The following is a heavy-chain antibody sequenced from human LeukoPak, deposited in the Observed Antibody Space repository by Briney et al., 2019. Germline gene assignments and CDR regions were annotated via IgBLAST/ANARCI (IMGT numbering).Heavy chain of an antibody. CDR1: GGSIGSYY. V-gene: IGHV4-59*01. D-gene: IGHD2-21*01. CDR2: IYYSGST. CDR3: AKSDLPPNWFDP. J-gene: IGHJ5*02. Sequence: SETLSLTCTVSGGSIGSYYWSWIRQPPGKGLEWIGYIYYSGSTNYNPSLKSRVTISVDTSKNQFSLKLSSVTAADTAVYYCAKSDLPPNWFDPWGQGTLVTVSS.